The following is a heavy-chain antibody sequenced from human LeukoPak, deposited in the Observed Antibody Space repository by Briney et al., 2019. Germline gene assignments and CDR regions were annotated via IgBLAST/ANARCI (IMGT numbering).Heavy chain of an antibody. D-gene: IGHD6-13*01. Sequence: ASVKVSCKASGGTFSSYAISWVRQAPGQGLEWMGGIIPIFGTANYAQKFQGRVTITADESTSTAYMELSSLRFEDTAVYYCARDSVAVPSIAAAGTPGYIPTHMDVWGQGTTVTVSS. J-gene: IGHJ6*02. V-gene: IGHV1-69*01. CDR3: ARDSVAVPSIAAAGTPGYIPTHMDV. CDR1: GGTFSSYA. CDR2: IIPIFGTA.